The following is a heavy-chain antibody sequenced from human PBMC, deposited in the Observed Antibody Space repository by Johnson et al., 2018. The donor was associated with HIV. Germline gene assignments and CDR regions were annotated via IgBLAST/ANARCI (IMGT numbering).Heavy chain of an antibody. CDR1: GFTFSSYD. V-gene: IGHV3-13*01. CDR2: IGTAGDT. D-gene: IGHD3-22*01. CDR3: AKGRTEYYDSSGSPWDAFDI. Sequence: VQLVESGGGWVQPGGSLRLSCAASGFTFSSYDMHWVRQTTGKVLQWVSGIGTAGDTYYSGSVKGRFTISRENAKNSLYLQMNSLRAEDTALYYCAKGRTEYYDSSGSPWDAFDIWGQGTMVTVSS. J-gene: IGHJ3*02.